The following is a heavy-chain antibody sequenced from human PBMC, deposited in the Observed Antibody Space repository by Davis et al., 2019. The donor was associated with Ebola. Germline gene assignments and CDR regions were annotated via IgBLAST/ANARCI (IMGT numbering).Heavy chain of an antibody. CDR1: GYTFTSCG. V-gene: IGHV1-18*01. D-gene: IGHD3-10*01. Sequence: ASVKVSCKASGYTFTSCGLSWVRQAPGQGLEWMGWVSAYSGNADYAQKFQGRVTMTRDTSTNTAYMELRSLRSDDTAVYYCARGVYYYDSGSYLFDYWGQGTLVTVSS. CDR2: VSAYSGNA. J-gene: IGHJ4*02. CDR3: ARGVYYYDSGSYLFDY.